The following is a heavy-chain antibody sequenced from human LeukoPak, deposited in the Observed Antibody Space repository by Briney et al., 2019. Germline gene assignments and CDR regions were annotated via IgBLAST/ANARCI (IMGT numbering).Heavy chain of an antibody. D-gene: IGHD5-24*01. V-gene: IGHV3-23*01. CDR1: EFTFSSYA. J-gene: IGHJ4*02. CDR3: AKEWRWLQSGNYFDY. CDR2: ISGSGGST. Sequence: GGSLRLSCADSEFTFSSYAMSWVRQAPGKGLEWVSAISGSGGSTYYADSVKGRFTISRDNSKNTLYLQMNSLRAEDTAVYYCAKEWRWLQSGNYFDYWGQGTLVTVSS.